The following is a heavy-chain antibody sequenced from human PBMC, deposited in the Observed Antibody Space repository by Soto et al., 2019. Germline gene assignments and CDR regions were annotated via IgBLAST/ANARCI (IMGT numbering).Heavy chain of an antibody. CDR3: AREEVVVTDDWFDP. Sequence: QVQLQQWGAGLLKPSETLYLTCAVYGGSCSGYYWSWIRQPPGKGLEWIGEINVSGSTNYNPFLKRRVTISVDTSKNQFSLKLSSVTAADTAVYYCAREEVVVTDDWFDPWGQGTLVTVSS. J-gene: IGHJ5*02. CDR2: INVSGST. V-gene: IGHV4-34*01. CDR1: GGSCSGYY. D-gene: IGHD2-21*02.